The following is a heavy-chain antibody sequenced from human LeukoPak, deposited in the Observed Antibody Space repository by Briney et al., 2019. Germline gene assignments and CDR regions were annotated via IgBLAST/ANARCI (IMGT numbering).Heavy chain of an antibody. CDR2: IYPGDSDT. D-gene: IGHD2-2*01. CDR3: ARQPAAPDAFDI. CDR1: GYTFTTYW. J-gene: IGHJ3*02. Sequence: GESLKISCKVSGYTFTTYWIGWVRQMPGKGLEWMGIIYPGDSDTRYSPSFQGQVTISADKSISTAYLQWSSLKASDTAMYYCARQPAAPDAFDIWGQGTMVTVSS. V-gene: IGHV5-51*01.